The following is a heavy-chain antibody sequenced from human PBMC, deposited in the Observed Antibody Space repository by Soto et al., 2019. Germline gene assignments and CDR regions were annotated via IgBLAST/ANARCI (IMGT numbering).Heavy chain of an antibody. J-gene: IGHJ4*02. V-gene: IGHV1-69*13. D-gene: IGHD3-22*01. CDR2: IIPIFGTA. Sequence: SVKVSCKASGGTFSSYAISWVRQSPGQGLEWMGGIIPIFGTANYAQKFQGRVTITADESTSTAYMELSSLRSEDTAVYYCATDYYDSSGYPNFDYWGQGTLVTVSS. CDR1: GGTFSSYA. CDR3: ATDYYDSSGYPNFDY.